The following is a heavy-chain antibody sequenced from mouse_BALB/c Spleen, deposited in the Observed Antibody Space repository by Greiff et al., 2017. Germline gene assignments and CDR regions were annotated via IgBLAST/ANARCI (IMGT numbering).Heavy chain of an antibody. CDR1: GFTFSSYG. V-gene: IGHV5-6*01. CDR2: ISSGGSYT. D-gene: IGHD4-1*01. J-gene: IGHJ3*01. CDR3: ARHVRTGTWFAY. Sequence: EVQGVESGGDLVKPGGSLKLSCAASGFTFSSYGMSWVRQTPDKRLEWVATISSGGSYTYYPDSVKGRFTISRDNAKNTLYLQMSSLKSEDTAMYYCARHVRTGTWFAYWGQGTLVTVSA.